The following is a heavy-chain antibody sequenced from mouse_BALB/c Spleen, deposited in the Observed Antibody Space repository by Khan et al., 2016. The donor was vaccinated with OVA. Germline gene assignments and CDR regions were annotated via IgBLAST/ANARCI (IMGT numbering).Heavy chain of an antibody. CDR3: ARGGSSGPAWFAY. Sequence: EVQLQESGPGLVKPSQSLSLTCSVTGYSITSGYFWNWIRQFPGNNLEWLGYIRYDGDSNYNPSLKNRISITRDTSKNQLFLKLNSVPPEDTATYYCARGGSSGPAWFAYWGQGTLVTVSA. D-gene: IGHD3-1*01. CDR1: GYSITSGYF. V-gene: IGHV3-6*02. CDR2: IRYDGDS. J-gene: IGHJ3*01.